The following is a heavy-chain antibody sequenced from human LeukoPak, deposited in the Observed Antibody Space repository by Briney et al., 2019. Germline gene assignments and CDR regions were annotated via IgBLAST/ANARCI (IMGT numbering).Heavy chain of an antibody. CDR2: ISSNGDIT. CDR3: ATVKRDCSGGSCYSYDH. D-gene: IGHD2-15*01. Sequence: GGSLRLSCVASRFTFNTYAVNWVRQAPGKGLEWVSAISSNGDITYYADSVRGRFTISRDNSKNTVFLQMNSLRAEDTAVYYCATVKRDCSGGSCYSYDHWGQGTLVTVSS. J-gene: IGHJ4*02. CDR1: RFTFNTYA. V-gene: IGHV3-23*01.